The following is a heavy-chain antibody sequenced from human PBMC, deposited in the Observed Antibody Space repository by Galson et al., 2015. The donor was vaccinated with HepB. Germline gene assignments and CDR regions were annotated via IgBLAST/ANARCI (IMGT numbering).Heavy chain of an antibody. Sequence: SLRLSCAASKFTFSNSAMSWVRQAPGKGLDWVSTISGSGASTYYADSVKGRFTISRDASKNTLYLQMNSLRAEDTAVYYCAKSPPNFGYYFDYWGQGTLVTVSS. D-gene: IGHD3-16*01. CDR3: AKSPPNFGYYFDY. V-gene: IGHV3-23*01. CDR2: ISGSGAST. CDR1: KFTFSNSA. J-gene: IGHJ4*02.